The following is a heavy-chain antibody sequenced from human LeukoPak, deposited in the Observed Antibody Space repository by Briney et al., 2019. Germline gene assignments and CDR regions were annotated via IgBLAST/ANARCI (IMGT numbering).Heavy chain of an antibody. V-gene: IGHV4-34*01. CDR2: INHSGST. J-gene: IGHJ6*03. D-gene: IGHD3-22*01. Sequence: SETLSLTCAVYGGSFSGYYWSWIRQPPGKGLEWIGEINHSGSTNYNPSLKSQVTISVDTSKNQFSLKLSSVTAADTAVYYCAAYSSGYWDYYYMDVWGKGTTVTVSS. CDR1: GGSFSGYY. CDR3: AAYSSGYWDYYYMDV.